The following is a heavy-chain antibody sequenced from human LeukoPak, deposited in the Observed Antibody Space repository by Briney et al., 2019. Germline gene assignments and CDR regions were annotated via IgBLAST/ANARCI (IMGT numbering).Heavy chain of an antibody. CDR2: IYHSGST. CDR1: GGSISSGYY. CDR3: ARVREVASAMYSSSWYYFDY. Sequence: PSETLSLTCTVSGGSISSGYYWGWIRQPPGKGLEWIGSIYHSGSTYYNPSLKSRVTISVDTSKNQFSLKLSSVTAADTAVYYCARVREVASAMYSSSWYYFDYWGQGTLVTVSS. V-gene: IGHV4-38-2*02. D-gene: IGHD6-13*01. J-gene: IGHJ4*02.